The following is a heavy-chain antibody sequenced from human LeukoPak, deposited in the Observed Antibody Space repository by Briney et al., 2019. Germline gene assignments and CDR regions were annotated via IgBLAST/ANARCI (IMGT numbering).Heavy chain of an antibody. CDR2: MNPNSGNT. Sequence: ASVKVSCKASGYTFTSYDINWVRQATGQGLEWMGWMNPNSGNTGYAQKFQGRVTMTRNTSISTAYMELSSLRSEDTAVYYCARDSSGYYRIDYWGQGTLVTVSP. V-gene: IGHV1-8*01. J-gene: IGHJ4*02. CDR3: ARDSSGYYRIDY. CDR1: GYTFTSYD. D-gene: IGHD3-22*01.